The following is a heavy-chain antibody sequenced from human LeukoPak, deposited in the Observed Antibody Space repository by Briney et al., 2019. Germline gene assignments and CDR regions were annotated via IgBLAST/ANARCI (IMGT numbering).Heavy chain of an antibody. J-gene: IGHJ5*02. CDR2: INPNSGGI. D-gene: IGHD2-2*01. CDR3: VRDEDGYQLLNLSPHTEYDP. CDR1: GYTFTGYY. V-gene: IGHV1-2*02. Sequence: GASVNVSCKASGYTFTGYYMYWVRQAPGQGLEWMGWINPNSGGINYAQKFQGRVTMTRDTSISTAYMELSRLRSDDTAVYYCVRDEDGYQLLNLSPHTEYDPWGQVTLVTVST.